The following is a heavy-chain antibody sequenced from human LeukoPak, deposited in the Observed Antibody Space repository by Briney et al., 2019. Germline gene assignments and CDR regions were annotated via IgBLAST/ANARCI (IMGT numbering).Heavy chain of an antibody. Sequence: NTGYAQKFQGRVTMTRNTSISTAYMELSSLRSEDTAVYYCARGDIVVVPAAIYYYYYGMDVWGQGTTVTVSS. CDR2: NT. D-gene: IGHD2-2*01. CDR3: ARGDIVVVPAAIYYYYYGMDV. J-gene: IGHJ6*02. V-gene: IGHV1-8*01.